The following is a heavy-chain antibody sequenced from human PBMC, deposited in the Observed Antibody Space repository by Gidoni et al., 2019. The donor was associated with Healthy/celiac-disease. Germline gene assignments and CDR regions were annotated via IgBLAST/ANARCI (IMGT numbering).Heavy chain of an antibody. J-gene: IGHJ4*02. V-gene: IGHV3-15*01. CDR2: IKSKTDGGTT. D-gene: IGHD6-6*01. CDR1: GFTFSNAW. CDR3: KAVEYSSSPTY. Sequence: EVQLVESGGGLVKPGGSLRRSCAASGFTFSNAWMSWVRQAPGKGLEWVGRIKSKTDGGTTDYAAPVKGRFTISRDDSKNTLYLQMNSLKTEDTAVYYCKAVEYSSSPTYWGQGTLVTVSS.